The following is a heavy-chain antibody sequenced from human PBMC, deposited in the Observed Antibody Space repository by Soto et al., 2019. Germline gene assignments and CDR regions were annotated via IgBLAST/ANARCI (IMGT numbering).Heavy chain of an antibody. J-gene: IGHJ5*02. V-gene: IGHV4-39*01. CDR1: GVSISSSLYY. D-gene: IGHD2-21*01. Sequence: SETLSLTCSVSGVSISSSLYYWGWIRQPPGKGLEWIGSGHYSGSAYSTSSLKSRVTISVDTSNNRFSLGLKSVTASETAVYYCARHGRVSIGVDWFDTWGPGTLVTVSS. CDR3: ARHGRVSIGVDWFDT. CDR2: GHYSGSA.